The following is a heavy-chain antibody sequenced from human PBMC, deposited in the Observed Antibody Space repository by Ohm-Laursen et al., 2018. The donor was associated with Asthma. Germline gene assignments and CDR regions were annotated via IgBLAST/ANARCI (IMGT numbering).Heavy chain of an antibody. D-gene: IGHD3-3*01. CDR1: GFTFSSYW. CDR3: ATDDFWSGHPTVG. V-gene: IGHV3-15*01. J-gene: IGHJ4*02. Sequence: SLRLSCTASGFTFSSYWMSWVRQAPGRGLEWVGRIKTIYFGVTTEYAAPVEGRFTISRDDSKDTLYLQMNSLRIEDTAVYFCATDDFWSGHPTVGWGQGTLVTVSS. CDR2: IKTIYFGVTT.